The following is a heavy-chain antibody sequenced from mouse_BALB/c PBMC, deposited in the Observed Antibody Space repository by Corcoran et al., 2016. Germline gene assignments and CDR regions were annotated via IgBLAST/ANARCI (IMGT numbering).Heavy chain of an antibody. J-gene: IGHJ1*01. Sequence: EVQLQQAGAELVKPGASVKLSCTASGFNIKDTYMHWVKQRPEQGLEWIGRIDPANGNTKYDPKFQGKATITADTSSNTAYLQLSSLTSEDTAVYYCARWDWYFDVWGAGTTVTVSS. CDR3: ARWDWYFDV. CDR1: GFNIKDTY. CDR2: IDPANGNT. V-gene: IGHV14-3*02.